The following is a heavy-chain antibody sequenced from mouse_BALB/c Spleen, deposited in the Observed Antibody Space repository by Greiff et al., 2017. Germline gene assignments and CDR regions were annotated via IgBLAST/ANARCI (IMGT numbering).Heavy chain of an antibody. V-gene: IGHV5-12-2*01. CDR3: ARLGGNFYYYAMDY. Sequence: DVKLVESGGGLVQPGGSLKLSCAASGFTFSSYTMSWVRQTPEKRLEWVAYISNGGGSTYYPDTVKGRFTISRDNAKNTLYLQMSSLKSEDTAMYYCARLGGNFYYYAMDYWGQGTSVTVSS. D-gene: IGHD2-1*01. CDR1: GFTFSSYT. J-gene: IGHJ4*01. CDR2: ISNGGGST.